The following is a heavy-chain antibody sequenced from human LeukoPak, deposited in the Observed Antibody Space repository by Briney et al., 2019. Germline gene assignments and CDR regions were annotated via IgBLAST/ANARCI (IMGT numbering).Heavy chain of an antibody. Sequence: GGSLRLSCAASGFTFSDHYMDWVRQAPGKGLEWVSYISSSSSYTNYADSVKGRFTISRDNAKNSLYLQMNSLRAEDTAVYYCAREFLSTVVTPTFDYWGQGTLVTVSS. D-gene: IGHD4-23*01. CDR2: ISSSSSYT. V-gene: IGHV3-11*05. J-gene: IGHJ4*02. CDR3: AREFLSTVVTPTFDY. CDR1: GFTFSDHY.